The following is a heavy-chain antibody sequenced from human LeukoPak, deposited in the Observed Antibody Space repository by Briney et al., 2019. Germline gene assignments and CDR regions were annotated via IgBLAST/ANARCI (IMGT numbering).Heavy chain of an antibody. V-gene: IGHV3-30*04. CDR1: GFTFSSYA. CDR3: ARDGCSSTSCRYNWFDP. J-gene: IGHJ5*02. D-gene: IGHD2-2*01. Sequence: PRGSLRLSCAASGFTFSSYAMYWVRQAPRKRLEWVAVISYDGSNKYYADSVKGRFTISRDNSKNTLYLQMNSLRVEDTAVYYCARDGCSSTSCRYNWFDPWGQGTLVTVSS. CDR2: ISYDGSNK.